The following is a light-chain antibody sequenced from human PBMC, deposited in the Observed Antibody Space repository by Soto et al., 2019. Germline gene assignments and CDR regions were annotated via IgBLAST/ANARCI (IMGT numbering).Light chain of an antibody. CDR2: DAS. V-gene: IGKV3-11*01. CDR3: QQRSTWPPT. J-gene: IGKJ1*01. CDR1: QSINRF. Sequence: EFVSTQSPSTLPLSPGKRATLSCRASQSINRFLAWYQQKPGQAPRLLIYDASNRATAIPARFSGGGSGTDFTLTISSLEPEDFAVYYCQQRSTWPPTFGQGTKVDIK.